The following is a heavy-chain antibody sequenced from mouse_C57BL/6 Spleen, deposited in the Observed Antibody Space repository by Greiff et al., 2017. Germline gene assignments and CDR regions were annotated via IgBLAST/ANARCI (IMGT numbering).Heavy chain of an antibody. Sequence: QVQLQQSGAELVRPGTSVKVSCKASGYAFTNYLIEWVKQRPGQGLEWIGVINPGSGGTNYNEKFKGKATLTADKSSSTAYMQLSSLTSEDSAVYFCAREDYGIPFDDWGQGTTLTVSS. CDR2: INPGSGGT. CDR3: AREDYGIPFDD. V-gene: IGHV1-54*01. CDR1: GYAFTNYL. D-gene: IGHD1-1*01. J-gene: IGHJ2*01.